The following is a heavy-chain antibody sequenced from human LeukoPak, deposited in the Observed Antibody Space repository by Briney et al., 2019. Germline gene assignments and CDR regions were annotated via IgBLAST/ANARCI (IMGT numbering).Heavy chain of an antibody. Sequence: SETLSLTCTVSGGSISGYYWSWIRQPPGKGLEWIGYIYSSGSTNYNPSLKSRGTISVDTSKSQFSLRLTSVTAADTAVYYCASPRRDYRSTFDYWGQGTLVTVSS. CDR2: IYSSGST. D-gene: IGHD3-16*01. CDR1: GGSISGYY. CDR3: ASPRRDYRSTFDY. V-gene: IGHV4-4*09. J-gene: IGHJ4*02.